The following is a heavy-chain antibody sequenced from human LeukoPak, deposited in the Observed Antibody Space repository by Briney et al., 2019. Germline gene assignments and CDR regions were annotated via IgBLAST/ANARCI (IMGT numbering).Heavy chain of an antibody. CDR1: GFTFSSYG. CDR3: AKDGVGDDGYFDY. V-gene: IGHV3-30*02. CDR2: IRDDGSNK. Sequence: SGGSLRLSCVASGFTFSSYGMHWVRLAPGKGLEWVAFIRDDGSNKYYADSVKGRFTISRDKSKNTLYLQMNSLRAEDTAVYYCAKDGVGDDGYFDYWGQGTLVTVSS. J-gene: IGHJ4*02. D-gene: IGHD3-16*01.